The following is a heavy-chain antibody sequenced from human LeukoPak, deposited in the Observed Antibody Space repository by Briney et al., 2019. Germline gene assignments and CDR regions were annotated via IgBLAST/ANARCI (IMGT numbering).Heavy chain of an antibody. CDR3: AYRFCARCYGGFFDY. Sequence: GGSLRLSCAASGFTFSSYWMSWVRQAPGKGLEWVANIKQDGSVKYYVDSVKGRFTISRDNAKNSLYLQMNSLRAEDTAVYYCAYRFCARCYGGFFDYWGQGTLVTVSS. V-gene: IGHV3-7*05. D-gene: IGHD2-2*01. J-gene: IGHJ4*02. CDR2: IKQDGSVK. CDR1: GFTFSSYW.